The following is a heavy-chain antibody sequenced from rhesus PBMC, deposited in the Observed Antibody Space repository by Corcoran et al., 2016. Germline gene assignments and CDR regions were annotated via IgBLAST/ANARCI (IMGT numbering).Heavy chain of an antibody. CDR1: GLPFGSYA. V-gene: IGHV1-198*02. Sequence: QVQLVKSGAKVKKPETSMKVSCKASGLPFGSYAISWLRRAPGQGIEWMGVISPLVGITNYAEKFQGRVTITADTSTSTAYMELSSLRSEDTAVYYCALNYGDYWGQGVLVTVSS. J-gene: IGHJ4*01. CDR2: ISPLVGIT. CDR3: ALNYGDY.